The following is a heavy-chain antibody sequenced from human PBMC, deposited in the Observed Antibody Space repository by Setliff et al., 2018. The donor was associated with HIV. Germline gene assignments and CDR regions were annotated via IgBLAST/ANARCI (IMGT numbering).Heavy chain of an antibody. CDR1: GGSFSGYY. J-gene: IGHJ3*02. Sequence: SETLSLTCAVYGGSFSGYYWSWIRQPPGKGLEWIGEINHSGSTNYNPSLKSRVTISVDTSKNQFSLKLSSVTAADTAVYYCAREATYCYDSSGYGDAFDIWGQGTMVTVSS. CDR2: INHSGST. CDR3: AREATYCYDSSGYGDAFDI. V-gene: IGHV4-34*01. D-gene: IGHD3-22*01.